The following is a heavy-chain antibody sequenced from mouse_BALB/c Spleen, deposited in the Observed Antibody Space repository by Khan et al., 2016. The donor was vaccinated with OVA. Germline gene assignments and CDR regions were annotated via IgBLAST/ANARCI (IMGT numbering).Heavy chain of an antibody. V-gene: IGHV5-12*02. CDR3: ARQLYGGMDY. CDR2: ISNGGGST. D-gene: IGHD1-1*01. CDR1: GFTFSDYY. Sequence: EVELVESGGGLVQPGGSLKLSCATSGFTFSDYYIYWVRQTPEKRLEWVAYISNGGGSTYYPDTVKGRFIISRDNAKHTLYLQVSRLKSEDTAMYYCARQLYGGMDYWGQGTSVIVSS. J-gene: IGHJ4*01.